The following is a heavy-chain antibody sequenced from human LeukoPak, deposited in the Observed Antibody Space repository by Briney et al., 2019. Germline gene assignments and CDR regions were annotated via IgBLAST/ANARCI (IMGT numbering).Heavy chain of an antibody. CDR1: GGSISSHY. CDR2: IYYSGST. D-gene: IGHD2-2*01. Sequence: PSETLSLTCTVSGGSISSHYWSWIRQPPGKGLEWIGYIYYSGSTNYNPSLKSRVTISVDTSKNQFSLKLSSVTAADTAVYYSARDTRYQLRMKWYYYYMAVWGKGTTVTVSS. V-gene: IGHV4-59*11. CDR3: ARDTRYQLRMKWYYYYMAV. J-gene: IGHJ6*03.